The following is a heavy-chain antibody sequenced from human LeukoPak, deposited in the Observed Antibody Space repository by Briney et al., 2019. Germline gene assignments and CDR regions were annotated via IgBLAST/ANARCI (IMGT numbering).Heavy chain of an antibody. Sequence: GASVKVSCKASGYTSTSYGISWVRQAPGQGLEWMGWISAYNGNTNYAQKLQGRVTMTTDTSTSTAYMELRSLRSDDTAVYYCAGAMTTVTPFDYWGQGTLSPSPQ. D-gene: IGHD4-17*01. V-gene: IGHV1-18*01. J-gene: IGHJ4*02. CDR2: ISAYNGNT. CDR3: AGAMTTVTPFDY. CDR1: GYTSTSYG.